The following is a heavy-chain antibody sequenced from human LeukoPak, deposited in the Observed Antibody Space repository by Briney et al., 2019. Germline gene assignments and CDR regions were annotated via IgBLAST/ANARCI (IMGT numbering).Heavy chain of an antibody. V-gene: IGHV4-39*07. Sequence: PSETLSLTCTVSGGSISSSSYYWGWIRQPPGKGLEWIGSIYYSGSTYYNPSLKSRVTISVDTSKNQFSLKLSSVTAADTAVYYCARRGPNNWFYPWGQGTLVTVSS. CDR3: ARRGPNNWFYP. CDR1: GGSISSSSYY. J-gene: IGHJ5*02. CDR2: IYYSGST. D-gene: IGHD6-25*01.